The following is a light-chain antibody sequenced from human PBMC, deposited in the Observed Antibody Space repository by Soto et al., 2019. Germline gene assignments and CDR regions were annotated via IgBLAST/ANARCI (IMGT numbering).Light chain of an antibody. CDR2: AAF. Sequence: IKLTQSPSSLSASVGDRVSISCRASQSISNYLNWYQQKPGKAPKVLIFAAFELQSGVPSRFSGSGSGTDFTLTISSLQPDDFATYYCQQSYTRTFGQGTRVEL. V-gene: IGKV1-39*01. J-gene: IGKJ1*01. CDR1: QSISNY. CDR3: QQSYTRT.